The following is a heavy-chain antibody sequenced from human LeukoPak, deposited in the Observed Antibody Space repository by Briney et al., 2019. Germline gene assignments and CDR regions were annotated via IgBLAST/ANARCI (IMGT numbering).Heavy chain of an antibody. J-gene: IGHJ4*02. CDR2: IDPSDSYT. CDR3: VSSGGATGN. CDR1: GSIFTSYW. V-gene: IGHV5-10-1*01. D-gene: IGHD1-26*01. Sequence: GASLLISCQGSGSIFTSYWISCLRQLPGKGLEWMGRIDPSDSYTNYSPSFQGHVTISADKSISTAYLQWSSLKASDTAMYYCVSSGGATGNWGQGTLVTVS.